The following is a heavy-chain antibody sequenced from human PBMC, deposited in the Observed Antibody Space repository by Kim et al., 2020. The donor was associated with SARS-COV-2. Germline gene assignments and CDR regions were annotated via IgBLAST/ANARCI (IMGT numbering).Heavy chain of an antibody. J-gene: IGHJ4*02. CDR1: GYSFTSYW. V-gene: IGHV5-10-1*01. CDR2: IDPSDSYT. CDR3: ARHDSSGYPVYYFDY. D-gene: IGHD3-22*01. Sequence: GESLKISCKGSGYSFTSYWISWVRQMPGKGLEWMGRIDPSDSYTNYSPSFQGHVTISADKSISTAYLQWSSLKASDTAMYYCARHDSSGYPVYYFDYWGQGTLVTVSS.